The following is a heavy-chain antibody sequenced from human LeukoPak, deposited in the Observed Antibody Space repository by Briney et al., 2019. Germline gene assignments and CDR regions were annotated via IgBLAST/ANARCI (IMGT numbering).Heavy chain of an antibody. CDR1: GGSISSSSYY. CDR2: IYYSGST. V-gene: IGHV4-39*01. CDR3: ASHYYDSSGYYNWFDP. D-gene: IGHD3-22*01. J-gene: IGHJ5*02. Sequence: PSETLSLTCTVSGGSISSSSYYWGWIRQPPGKGPEWIGSIYYSGSTYYNPSLKSRVTISVDTSKNQFSLKLSSVTAADTAVYYCASHYYDSSGYYNWFDPWGQGTLVTVSS.